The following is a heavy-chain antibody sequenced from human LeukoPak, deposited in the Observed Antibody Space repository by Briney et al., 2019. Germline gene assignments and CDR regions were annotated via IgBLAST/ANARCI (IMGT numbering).Heavy chain of an antibody. V-gene: IGHV4-59*11. CDR2: IYYSGST. J-gene: IGHJ5*02. CDR3: AREMTTVTTATDWFDP. D-gene: IGHD4-11*01. CDR1: GGSISSHY. Sequence: SETLSLTCTVSGGSISSHYWSWIRQPPGKGLEWIGYIYYSGSTNYNPSLKSRVTISVDTFKNQFSLKLSSVTAADTAVYYCAREMTTVTTATDWFDPWGQGTLVTVSS.